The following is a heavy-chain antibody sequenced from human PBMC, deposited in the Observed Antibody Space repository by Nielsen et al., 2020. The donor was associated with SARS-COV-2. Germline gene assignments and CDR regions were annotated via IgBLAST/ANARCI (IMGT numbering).Heavy chain of an antibody. D-gene: IGHD5-18*01. CDR2: ISSSSSYI. V-gene: IGHV3-21*01. CDR1: GFTFSSYS. J-gene: IGHJ4*02. CDR3: ARGWGYSYGYYFDY. Sequence: GESLKISCAASGFTFSSYSMNWVRQAPGKGLEWVSSISSSSSYIYYADSVKGRFTISRDNAKSSLYLQMNSLRAEDTAVYYCARGWGYSYGYYFDYWGQGTLVTVSS.